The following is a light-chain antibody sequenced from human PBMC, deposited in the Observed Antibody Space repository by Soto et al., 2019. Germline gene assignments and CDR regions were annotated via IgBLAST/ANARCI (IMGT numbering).Light chain of an antibody. CDR3: QQYYIYIT. CDR2: KAS. Sequence: DIQMTQSPSALSTSVGDRVTITCRASQNIDDWLAWYQQKPGKAPKLLIYKASALQSGVPSRFSGSGSGTEFTLTISSLQPDDFATYYCQQYYIYITFGQGTRLDMK. CDR1: QNIDDW. J-gene: IGKJ5*01. V-gene: IGKV1-5*03.